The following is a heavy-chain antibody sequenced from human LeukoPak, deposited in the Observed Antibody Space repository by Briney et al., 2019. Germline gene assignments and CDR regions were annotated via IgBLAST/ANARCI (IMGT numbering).Heavy chain of an antibody. CDR3: ARSSGYYSSLFYMHV. V-gene: IGHV1-18*01. J-gene: IGHJ6*03. CDR1: GYTFNSYG. Sequence: ASVKVSCKASGYTFNSYGISWVRQAPGQGLEWMGWISGYNGNTNYAQKLQGRVTMTTDTSTSTAYMELRSLRSEDTAVYYCARSSGYYSSLFYMHVWGKGTTVTVSS. CDR2: ISGYNGNT. D-gene: IGHD3-22*01.